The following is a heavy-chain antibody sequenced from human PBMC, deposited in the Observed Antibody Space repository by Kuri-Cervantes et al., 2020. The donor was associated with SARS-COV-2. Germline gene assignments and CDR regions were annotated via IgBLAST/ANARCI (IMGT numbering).Heavy chain of an antibody. CDR3: ARVDV. CDR2: VYYSGTT. Sequence: GSLRLSCTVSGGSTSSQSYYWGWIRQPPGKGLEWIGSVYYSGTTYYNPSLKSRVTISLDTSKNQLSLNLNSVTAADTAVFYCARVDVWGKGTTVTVSS. V-gene: IGHV4-39*01. J-gene: IGHJ6*04. CDR1: GGSTSSQSYY.